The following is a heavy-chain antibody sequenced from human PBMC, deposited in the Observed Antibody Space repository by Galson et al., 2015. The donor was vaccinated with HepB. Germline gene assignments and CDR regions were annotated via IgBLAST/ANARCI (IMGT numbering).Heavy chain of an antibody. Sequence: QSGAEVKKPGESLKISCKGSGYSFTSYWITWMRQMPGKGLEWMGRIDPSDSYTNYSPSFQGHVTISADKSINTAYLQWNSLKASDSAFYYCASWIYSRPPEGYYYYGMDVWGQGTTVTVSS. CDR2: IDPSDSYT. CDR3: ASWIYSRPPEGYYYYGMDV. J-gene: IGHJ6*02. V-gene: IGHV5-10-1*01. D-gene: IGHD5-18*01. CDR1: GYSFTSYW.